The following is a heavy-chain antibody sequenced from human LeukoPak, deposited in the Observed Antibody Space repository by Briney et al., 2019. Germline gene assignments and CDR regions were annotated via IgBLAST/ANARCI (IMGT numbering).Heavy chain of an antibody. CDR2: INHSGST. V-gene: IGHV4-34*01. Sequence: AETLSLTCAVYGGSFSGYYWSRIRQPPGKGLEWIGEINHSGSTNYNPSLKSRVTISVDTSKNQFSLKLSSVTAADTAIYYCARGSCGSWKGNWFDPWGQGTMVTVSS. CDR1: GGSFSGYY. CDR3: ARGSCGSWKGNWFDP. J-gene: IGHJ5*02. D-gene: IGHD2-21*01.